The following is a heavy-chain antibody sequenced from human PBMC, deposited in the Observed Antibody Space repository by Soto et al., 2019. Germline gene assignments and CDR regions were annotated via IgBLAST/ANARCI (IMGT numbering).Heavy chain of an antibody. CDR1: GYTLTELS. Sequence: GASVKVSCKVSGYTLTELSMHWVRQAPGKGLEWMGGFDPEDGETIYAQKFQGRVTMTTDTSTNTAYMELRSLRSDDTAVYYCARDGFGYFDYWGQGTLVTVFS. CDR3: ARDGFGYFDY. D-gene: IGHD3-16*01. V-gene: IGHV1-24*01. CDR2: FDPEDGET. J-gene: IGHJ4*02.